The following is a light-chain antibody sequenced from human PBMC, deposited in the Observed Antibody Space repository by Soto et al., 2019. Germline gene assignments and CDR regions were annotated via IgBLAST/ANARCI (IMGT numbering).Light chain of an antibody. V-gene: IGLV3-21*02. CDR3: QVWDNVDDHIYV. CDR2: DNS. CDR1: NIDSRT. J-gene: IGLJ1*01. Sequence: SYELTRPPSVSVAPGQTATISCGENNIDSRTVHWYQQKPGQAPLLVVYDNSFRPSGIPNRFSGSNSGNTATLTISRVEAGDEADYYCQVWDNVDDHIYVFGTGTKSPS.